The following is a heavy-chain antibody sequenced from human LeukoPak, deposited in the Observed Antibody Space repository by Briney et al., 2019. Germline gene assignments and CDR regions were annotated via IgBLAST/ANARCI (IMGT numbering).Heavy chain of an antibody. CDR2: ISYDGSNK. CDR3: ARVDSSGTPYYFDY. Sequence: PGGSLRLSCAASGFTFSSYAMHWVRQAPGKGLEWVAVISYDGSNKYYADSVKGRFTISRDNAKNSLYLQMNSLRAEDTAVYYCARVDSSGTPYYFDYWGQGTLATVSS. CDR1: GFTFSSYA. J-gene: IGHJ4*02. V-gene: IGHV3-30-3*01. D-gene: IGHD6-25*01.